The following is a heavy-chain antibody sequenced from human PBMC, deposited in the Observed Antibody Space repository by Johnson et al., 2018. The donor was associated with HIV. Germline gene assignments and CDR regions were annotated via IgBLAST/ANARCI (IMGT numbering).Heavy chain of an antibody. CDR1: GFSVSNNY. V-gene: IGHV3-66*01. Sequence: MQLVESGGGLVQPGGSLRLSCAASGFSVSNNYMSWVRQAPGKGPEWVSVIYSGGTTYYADSVKGRFTISRDNSRNTLYLQMNSLRAEDTAVCYCTKERPVLYYDSSGLTGPDAVDIWGQGTMVTVSS. D-gene: IGHD3-22*01. J-gene: IGHJ3*02. CDR3: TKERPVLYYDSSGLTGPDAVDI. CDR2: IYSGGTT.